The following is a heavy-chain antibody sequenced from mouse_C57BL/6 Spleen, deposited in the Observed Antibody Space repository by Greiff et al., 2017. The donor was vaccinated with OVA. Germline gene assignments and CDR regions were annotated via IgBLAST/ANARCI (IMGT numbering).Heavy chain of an antibody. CDR1: GFTFSSYG. Sequence: EVKLMESGGDLVKPGGSLKLSCAASGFTFSSYGMSWVRQTPDKRLEWVATISSGGSYTYYPDSVKGRFTISRDNAKNTLYLQMSSLKSEDTAMYYCARLDGYDFDYWGQGTTLTVSS. J-gene: IGHJ2*01. V-gene: IGHV5-6*01. CDR2: ISSGGSYT. D-gene: IGHD2-3*01. CDR3: ARLDGYDFDY.